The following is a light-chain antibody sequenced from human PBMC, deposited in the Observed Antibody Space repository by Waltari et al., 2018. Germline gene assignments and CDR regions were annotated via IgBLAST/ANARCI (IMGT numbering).Light chain of an antibody. V-gene: IGLV2-14*03. CDR2: DVG. Sequence: QSALTQPASVSGSPGQSIPISCTRTSSAAGGSNYVSWYPHHPGKPPKLMIYDVGNRPSGVSNSFSGSKSGNTASLTISGLQAEDEADYYCSSYTSSSTLEGVVFGGGTKLTVL. CDR3: SSYTSSSTLEGVV. CDR1: SSAAGGSNY. J-gene: IGLJ2*01.